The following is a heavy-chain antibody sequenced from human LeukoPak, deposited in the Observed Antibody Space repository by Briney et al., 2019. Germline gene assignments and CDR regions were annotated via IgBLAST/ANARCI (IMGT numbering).Heavy chain of an antibody. Sequence: SVKVSCKTSGYTFTRYDINWVRQATGQGLEWMGGIIPMFGTTKYAQEFQGRVTITTDESTRTAYMELSSLRSEDTAVFYCATTSMYGDYVAFAFAHWGQGTLVTVSS. D-gene: IGHD4-17*01. CDR3: ATTSMYGDYVAFAFAH. CDR1: GYTFTRYD. CDR2: IIPMFGTT. J-gene: IGHJ4*02. V-gene: IGHV1-69*05.